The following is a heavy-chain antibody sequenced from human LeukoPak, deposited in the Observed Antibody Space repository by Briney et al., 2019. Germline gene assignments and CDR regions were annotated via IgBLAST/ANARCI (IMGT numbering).Heavy chain of an antibody. V-gene: IGHV1-18*01. CDR3: ARSITGTTPGAFDI. D-gene: IGHD1-7*01. J-gene: IGHJ3*02. Sequence: GASVKVSCKASRYTFTSYGISWVRQAPGQGLEWMGWISAYNGNTNYAQKLQGRVTMTTDTSTSTAYMELRSLRSDDTAVYYCARSITGTTPGAFDIWGQGTMVTVSS. CDR1: RYTFTSYG. CDR2: ISAYNGNT.